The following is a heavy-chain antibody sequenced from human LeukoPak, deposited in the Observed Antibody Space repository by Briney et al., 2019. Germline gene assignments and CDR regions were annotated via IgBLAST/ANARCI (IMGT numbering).Heavy chain of an antibody. CDR1: GFIFSNYW. CDR3: ARNRVDY. CDR2: IKQDGGEE. J-gene: IGHJ4*02. V-gene: IGHV3-7*01. Sequence: GGSLRLSCAASGFIFSNYWMSWVRQAPGKGLEWVAHIKQDGGEEKYVDSVKGRFTISRDNAKNSLYLQMTSLRAEDTAVYYYARNRVDYWGQGTLVTVSS. D-gene: IGHD2/OR15-2a*01.